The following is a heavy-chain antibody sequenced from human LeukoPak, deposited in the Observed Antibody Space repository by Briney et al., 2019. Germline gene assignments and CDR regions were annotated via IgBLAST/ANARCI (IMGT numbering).Heavy chain of an antibody. Sequence: ASVKVSCKASGYTFTSYYIHWVRQAPGQGLEWMGIINPSIGSTSYAQKFQGRVTMTRDTSTSTLYMELSSLRFEDTAAYYCARGDRPEEPRGNGIYDYWGQGTLVTVSS. D-gene: IGHD4-23*01. V-gene: IGHV1-46*01. J-gene: IGHJ4*02. CDR2: INPSIGST. CDR3: ARGDRPEEPRGNGIYDY. CDR1: GYTFTSYY.